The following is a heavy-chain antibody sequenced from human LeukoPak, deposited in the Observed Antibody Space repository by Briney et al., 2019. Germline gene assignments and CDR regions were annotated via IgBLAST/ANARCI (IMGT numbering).Heavy chain of an antibody. CDR1: GFTFSSYA. CDR2: ISGSGGST. J-gene: IGHJ6*03. D-gene: IGHD1-26*01. V-gene: IGHV3-23*01. Sequence: GGSLRPSCAASGFTFSSYAMSWVRQAPGKGLEWVSAISGSGGSTYYADSVKGRFTISRDNSKNTLYLQMNSLRAEDTAVYYCAKVGATRYYYYYYMDVWGKGTTVTVSS. CDR3: AKVGATRYYYYYYMDV.